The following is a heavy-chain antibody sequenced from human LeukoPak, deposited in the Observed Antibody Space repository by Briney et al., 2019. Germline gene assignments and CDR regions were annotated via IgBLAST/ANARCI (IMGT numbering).Heavy chain of an antibody. V-gene: IGHV4-59*08. CDR1: GGSISSYY. CDR2: IYYSGST. D-gene: IGHD6-19*01. CDR3: ATPSGGWSKDAFDI. J-gene: IGHJ3*02. Sequence: SETLSLTCTVSGGSISSYYWSWIRQPPGKGLEWIGYIYYSGSTNYNPSLKSRVTISVDTSKNQFSLKLSSVTAADTAVYYCATPSGGWSKDAFDIWGQGTMVTVSS.